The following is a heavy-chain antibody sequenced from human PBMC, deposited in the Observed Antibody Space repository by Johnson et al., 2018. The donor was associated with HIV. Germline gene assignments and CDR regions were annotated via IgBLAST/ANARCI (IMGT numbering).Heavy chain of an antibody. V-gene: IGHV3-33*03. Sequence: VESGGGVVQPGGSPRLSCAASGFTFSNYGMHWVRQAPGKGLEWVAVIWYDGRNKYYADSVKGRITISRDNSKNTLYLQMNSLRAEDTAVYYCAKGDYFDTRAAFDIWGQGTVVIVSS. CDR1: GFTFSNYG. CDR3: AKGDYFDTRAAFDI. D-gene: IGHD3-22*01. CDR2: IWYDGRNK. J-gene: IGHJ3*02.